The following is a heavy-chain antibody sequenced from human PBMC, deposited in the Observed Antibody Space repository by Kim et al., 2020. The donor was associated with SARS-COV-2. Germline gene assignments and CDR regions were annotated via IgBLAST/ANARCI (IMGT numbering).Heavy chain of an antibody. CDR3: AKYWKIAVSTYYFDY. CDR2: ISGSGGST. J-gene: IGHJ4*02. D-gene: IGHD2-21*01. CDR1: GFTFSSYA. Sequence: GGSLRLSCAASGFTFSSYAMSWVRQAPGKGLEWVSAISGSGGSTYYADSVKGRFTISRDNSKNTLYLQMNSLRAEDTAVYYCAKYWKIAVSTYYFDYWGQGTLVTVSS. V-gene: IGHV3-23*01.